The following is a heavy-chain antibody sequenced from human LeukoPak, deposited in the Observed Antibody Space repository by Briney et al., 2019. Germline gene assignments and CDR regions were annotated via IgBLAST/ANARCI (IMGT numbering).Heavy chain of an antibody. D-gene: IGHD2-15*01. CDR2: IDPNSAGT. CDR1: GYTFTAYY. J-gene: IGHJ5*01. V-gene: IGHV1-2*02. CDR3: ARPGYGSGGSCSDWFDS. Sequence: ASVKVSCKPSGYTFTAYYVHWMRQAPGQGLEWMGWIDPNSAGTNFAQKFQGRVSMTRDTSINTAFLELSRLRSDDTAVYYCARPGYGSGGSCSDWFDSWGQGTLVTVSS.